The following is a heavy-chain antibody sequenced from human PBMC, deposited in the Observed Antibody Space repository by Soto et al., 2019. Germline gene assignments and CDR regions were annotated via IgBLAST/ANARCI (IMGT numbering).Heavy chain of an antibody. Sequence: EVQLLESGGGLVQPGGSLRLSCAASGFTFSSYAMSWVRQAPGKGLEWVSAISGSGGSTYYADSVKGRFTISRDNSKNTLYLKMNSLRAEDTAVYYCAKKGTYYDFWSGYSFDYYYYGMDVWGQGTTVTVSS. J-gene: IGHJ6*02. CDR3: AKKGTYYDFWSGYSFDYYYYGMDV. CDR2: ISGSGGST. D-gene: IGHD3-3*01. CDR1: GFTFSSYA. V-gene: IGHV3-23*01.